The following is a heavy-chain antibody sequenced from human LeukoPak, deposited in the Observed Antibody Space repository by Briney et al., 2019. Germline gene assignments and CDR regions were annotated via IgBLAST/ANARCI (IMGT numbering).Heavy chain of an antibody. Sequence: GASVKVSCKASGGTFSSYAISWVRQAPGQGLEWMGGIIPIFGTANYAQKFQGRVTITADESTSTAYMELSSLRSEDTAVYYCARDNGALAVRGYYYYMDVWGKGTTVTVSS. V-gene: IGHV1-69*13. CDR3: ARDNGALAVRGYYYYMDV. CDR2: IIPIFGTA. J-gene: IGHJ6*03. CDR1: GGTFSSYA. D-gene: IGHD3-10*01.